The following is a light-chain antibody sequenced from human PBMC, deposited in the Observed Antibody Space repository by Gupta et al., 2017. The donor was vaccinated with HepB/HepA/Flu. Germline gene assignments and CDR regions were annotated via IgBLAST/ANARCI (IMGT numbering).Light chain of an antibody. J-gene: IGKJ2*01. CDR1: QSLRHDNGYKH. CDR2: LDS. CDR3: MQALQTPYS. Sequence: DIVMTQSPLSLPVTPGETASSSCWSGQSLRHDNGYKHLDWYLQRPGQSPQLLIHLDSVRDSGVPYRFRASGSASGTDFTLKISRVEAEAVGIYYCMQALQTPYSFGQGTKVEIK. V-gene: IGKV2-28*01.